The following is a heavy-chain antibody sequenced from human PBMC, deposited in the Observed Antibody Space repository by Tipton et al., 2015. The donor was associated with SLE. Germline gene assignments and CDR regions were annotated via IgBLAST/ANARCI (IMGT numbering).Heavy chain of an antibody. J-gene: IGHJ4*01. CDR2: IWYDGSNK. V-gene: IGHV3-33*03. Sequence: SLRLSCAASGFTFSSYGMHWVRQAPGKGLEWVAVIWYDGSNKYYADSVKGRFTISRDNAKNSLYLQMKSLRAEDTAVYYCARLEDCTNGVCYRGENYFDYWGHGTLVTVSS. CDR1: GFTFSSYG. CDR3: ARLEDCTNGVCYRGENYFDY. D-gene: IGHD2-8*01.